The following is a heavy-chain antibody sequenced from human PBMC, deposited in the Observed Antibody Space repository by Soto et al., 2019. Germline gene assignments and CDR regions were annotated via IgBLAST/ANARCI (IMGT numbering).Heavy chain of an antibody. J-gene: IGHJ6*02. D-gene: IGHD2-2*01. CDR1: GYTFTGYY. CDR2: INPQTGGT. V-gene: IGHV1-2*02. Sequence: ASVKVSCKASGYTFTGYYIHWVREAPGQGLEWMGWINPQTGGTSYAQKFQGRVTLSRDTSINTAYLELSRLRFDDAAVYFRARERYQVISDGMDVWGQGTTVTVS. CDR3: ARERYQVISDGMDV.